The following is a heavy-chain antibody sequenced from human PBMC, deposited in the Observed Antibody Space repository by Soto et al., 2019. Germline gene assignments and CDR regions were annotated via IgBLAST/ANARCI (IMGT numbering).Heavy chain of an antibody. CDR1: GYSFTSYW. J-gene: IGHJ4*02. CDR3: ARLLLWGYDFDY. D-gene: IGHD5-12*01. Sequence: GESLKISCKGSGYSFTSYWIGWVRQIPGKYLAWMGIIYPGDSDTRDIPSFQGQVTISADKSISTAYLQWSSLKASDTAMYYCARLLLWGYDFDYWGQGTLVTVSS. CDR2: IYPGDSDT. V-gene: IGHV5-51*01.